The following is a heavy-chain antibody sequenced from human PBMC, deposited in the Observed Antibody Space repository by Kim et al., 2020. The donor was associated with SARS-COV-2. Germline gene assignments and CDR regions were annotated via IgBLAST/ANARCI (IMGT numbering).Heavy chain of an antibody. V-gene: IGHV3-23*01. CDR1: GFTFSSYA. D-gene: IGHD3-22*01. J-gene: IGHJ2*01. CDR2: ISGSGGST. CDR3: AKAPGIDSSGYYFNWYFDL. Sequence: GGSLRLSCAASGFTFSSYAMSWVRQAPGKGLEWVSAISGSGGSTYYADSVKGRFTISRDNSKNTLYLQMNSLRAEDTAVYYCAKAPGIDSSGYYFNWYFDLWGRGTLVTVSS.